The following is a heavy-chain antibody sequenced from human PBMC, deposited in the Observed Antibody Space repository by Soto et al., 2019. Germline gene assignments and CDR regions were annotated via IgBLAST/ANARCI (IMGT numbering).Heavy chain of an antibody. CDR2: IYYSGST. J-gene: IGHJ5*02. CDR3: ARWWSGSRQGFDP. D-gene: IGHD3-3*01. Sequence: QVQLQESGPGLVKPSQTLSLTCTVSGGSISSGDYYWSWIRQHPGKGLEWIGYIYYSGSTYYNPYLKSRLTRSVDTSKNQFSLKLSSGTAADTAVYYCARWWSGSRQGFDPWGQGTLVSVSS. CDR1: GGSISSGDYY. V-gene: IGHV4-31*03.